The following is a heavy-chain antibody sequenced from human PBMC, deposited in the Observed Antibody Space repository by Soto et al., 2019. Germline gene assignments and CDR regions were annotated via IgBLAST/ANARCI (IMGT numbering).Heavy chain of an antibody. CDR1: GGSVTNSSYY. D-gene: IGHD3-16*01. CDR3: VSQRITVPAKTLFDY. V-gene: IGHV4-39*01. CDR2: VYYRGRS. Sequence: SETLSLTCTVSGGSVTNSSYYWGWIRQSPGKGLEWIGSVYYRGRSYSKSSVKSRVTISVDTSKNRFSLSLNSVTASDTAVYFCVSQRITVPAKTLFDYCGPVDLVTVS. J-gene: IGHJ4*02.